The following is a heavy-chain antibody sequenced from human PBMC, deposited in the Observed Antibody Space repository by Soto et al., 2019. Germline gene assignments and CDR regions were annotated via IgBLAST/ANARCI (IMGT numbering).Heavy chain of an antibody. CDR1: GGSISSYY. CDR3: ARDPYGSGSYDWFDP. Sequence: SETLSLTCTVSGGSISSYYWSWIRQPPGEGLEWIGYIYYSGSTNYNPSLKSRVTISVDTSKNQFSLKLSSVTAADTAVYYCARDPYGSGSYDWFDPWGQGTLVTVSS. V-gene: IGHV4-59*01. CDR2: IYYSGST. J-gene: IGHJ5*02. D-gene: IGHD3-10*01.